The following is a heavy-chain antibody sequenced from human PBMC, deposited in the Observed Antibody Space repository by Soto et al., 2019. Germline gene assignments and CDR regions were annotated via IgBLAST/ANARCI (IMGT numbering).Heavy chain of an antibody. Sequence: QVQLVQSGAEVKKPGSSVRVSCRSSGDTFSSYIVNWLRLAPGRGLEWMGRVIPVLTTTDYAQNFRGRVTISADRSTKTVYLDLSSLRSDDTAVYYCARRRYCGYDCYHKHYYGMDVWGQGSLVTLAS. CDR3: ARRRYCGYDCYHKHYYGMDV. D-gene: IGHD2-21*02. V-gene: IGHV1-69*08. CDR2: VIPVLTTT. CDR1: GDTFSSYI. J-gene: IGHJ6*02.